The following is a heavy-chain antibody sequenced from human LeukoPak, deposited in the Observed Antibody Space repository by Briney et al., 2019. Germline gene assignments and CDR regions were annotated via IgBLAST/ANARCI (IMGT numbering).Heavy chain of an antibody. V-gene: IGHV3-21*01. CDR2: ISSSSYI. J-gene: IGHJ4*02. CDR1: GFTFSSYS. D-gene: IGHD2-2*01. CDR3: ARDRSPRRYLDY. Sequence: GGSLRLSCAASGFTFSSYSMTWVRQAPGKGLEWVSSISSSSYIYYADSVKGRFTISRDNAKNSLYLQMNSLRAEDTAVYYCARDRSPRRYLDYWGQGTLVTVSS.